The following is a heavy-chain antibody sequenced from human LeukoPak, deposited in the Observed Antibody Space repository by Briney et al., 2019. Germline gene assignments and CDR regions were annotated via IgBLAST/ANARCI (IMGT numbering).Heavy chain of an antibody. CDR1: GYTFTSYV. CDR2: INGGNANT. V-gene: IGHV1-3*01. CDR3: ANAMEAGGSQYFRH. Sequence: ASVKVSCKTSGYTFTSYVMHWMRQAPGQRLEYMGWINGGNANTQYSQKFQGRVTFTRDTSASTGYMELSGLISEDTAVYYCANAMEAGGSQYFRHWGQGTLVTVSS. D-gene: IGHD2-8*02. J-gene: IGHJ1*01.